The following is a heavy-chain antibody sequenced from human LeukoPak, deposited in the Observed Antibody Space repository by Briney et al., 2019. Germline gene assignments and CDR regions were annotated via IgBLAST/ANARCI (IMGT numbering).Heavy chain of an antibody. CDR3: ARALGYCSGGSCTRGYNWFDP. Sequence: PSETLSLTCIVSGVSISSSDYYWGWLRQPPGKGLEWIGSIYYSGSTYYNPSLKSRVTISVDTSKNQFSLKLTFVTTADTAVYYCARALGYCSGGSCTRGYNWFDPWGQGTLVTVPS. CDR1: GVSISSSDYY. J-gene: IGHJ5*02. V-gene: IGHV4-39*01. D-gene: IGHD2-15*01. CDR2: IYYSGST.